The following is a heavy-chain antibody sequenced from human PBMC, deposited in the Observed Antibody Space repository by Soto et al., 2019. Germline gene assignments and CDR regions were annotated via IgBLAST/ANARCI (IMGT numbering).Heavy chain of an antibody. Sequence: QVHLVESGGGVVRPGTSLRLSCAASGINFSDYGIHWVRQAPGTGLEWVAVIWYDGSQKYYADSVRGRFTISRDNSKNTVYLQLNSLRLEDTAVYYCEGRDDPFHVWGQGTIVTVSS. CDR2: IWYDGSQK. CDR1: GINFSDYG. J-gene: IGHJ3*01. CDR3: EGRDDPFHV. V-gene: IGHV3-33*01.